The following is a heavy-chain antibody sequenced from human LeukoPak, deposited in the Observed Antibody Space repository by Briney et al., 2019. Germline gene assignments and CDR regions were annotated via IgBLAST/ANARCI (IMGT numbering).Heavy chain of an antibody. CDR3: ARFMVIWSWYFDL. CDR2: IKGNGSHT. CDR1: GFTFRSYW. V-gene: IGHV3-74*01. J-gene: IGHJ2*01. Sequence: PGGSLRLSCAASGFTFRSYWMHWVRQVPGKGLVWVARIKGNGSHTVYADSVKGRFTISRDNAKNTLYLQMNSLRTEDTAVYYCARFMVIWSWYFDLWGRGTLVTVSS. D-gene: IGHD2/OR15-2a*01.